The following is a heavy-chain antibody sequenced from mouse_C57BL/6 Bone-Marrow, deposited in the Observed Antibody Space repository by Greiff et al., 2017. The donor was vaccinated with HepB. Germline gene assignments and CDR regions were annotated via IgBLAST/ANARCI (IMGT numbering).Heavy chain of an antibody. CDR1: GFTFSSYG. D-gene: IGHD4-1*01. Sequence: EVHLVESGGDLVKPGGSLKLSCAASGFTFSSYGMSWVRQTPDKRLEWVATISSGGSYTDYPDSVKGRFTISRDNAKNTLYLQMSSLKSEDTAMYYCARQNWDGAMDYWGQGTSVTVSS. V-gene: IGHV5-6*01. J-gene: IGHJ4*01. CDR3: ARQNWDGAMDY. CDR2: ISSGGSYT.